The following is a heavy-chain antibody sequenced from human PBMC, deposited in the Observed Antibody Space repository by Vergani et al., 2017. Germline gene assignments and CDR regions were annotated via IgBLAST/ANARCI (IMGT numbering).Heavy chain of an antibody. CDR2: IYTSGST. D-gene: IGHD3-22*01. CDR1: GGSISSYY. CDR3: ARARYYYESHDAFDI. Sequence: QVQLQESGPGLVKPSETLSLTCTVSGGSISSYYWSWIRQPAGKGLEWIGRIYTSGSTNYNPSLKSRVTMSVDTSKNQFSLKLSSVTAADTAVYYCARARYYYESHDAFDIWVQGTMVIVSS. V-gene: IGHV4-4*07. J-gene: IGHJ3*02.